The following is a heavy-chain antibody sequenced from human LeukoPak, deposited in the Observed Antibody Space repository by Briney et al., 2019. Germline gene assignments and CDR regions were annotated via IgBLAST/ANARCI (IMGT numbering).Heavy chain of an antibody. Sequence: GGSLRLSCAASGFTFDDYAMHWVRQTPWKGLEWVSGISWNSGSIGYADSVKGRFTISRDNAKNSLYLQMNSLRAEDTALYYCAKGSSFAYWGQGTLVTVSS. CDR1: GFTFDDYA. D-gene: IGHD6-13*01. J-gene: IGHJ4*02. CDR3: AKGSSFAY. V-gene: IGHV3-9*01. CDR2: ISWNSGSI.